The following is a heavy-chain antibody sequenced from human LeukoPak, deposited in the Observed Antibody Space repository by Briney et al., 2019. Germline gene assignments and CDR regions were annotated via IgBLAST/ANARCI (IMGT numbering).Heavy chain of an antibody. Sequence: GGSLRLSCAASGFSFSTYAMSWVRQAPGKGLEWVSAISGSGRSTYFADSVKGRFTISRDNSKNTLYLQMNSLRAEDTAVYYCVRDYYFSVDHWGQGTPVTVSS. CDR2: ISGSGRST. J-gene: IGHJ4*02. CDR3: VRDYYFSVDH. D-gene: IGHD3/OR15-3a*01. V-gene: IGHV3-23*01. CDR1: GFSFSTYA.